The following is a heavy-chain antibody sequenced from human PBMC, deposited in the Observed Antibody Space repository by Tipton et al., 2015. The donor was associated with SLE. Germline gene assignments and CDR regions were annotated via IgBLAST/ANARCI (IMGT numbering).Heavy chain of an antibody. CDR2: IYTVGNT. V-gene: IGHV4-4*07. Sequence: TLSLTCTVSGGSISRYYWGWFRQPAGKGLERDGRIYTVGNTKYNPSLQRRGTLSVDASKDQFSLGLTSVTAADTAVYYCARDGSGRWFDPWGQGILVTVSS. J-gene: IGHJ5*02. CDR3: ARDGSGRWFDP. CDR1: GGSISRYY.